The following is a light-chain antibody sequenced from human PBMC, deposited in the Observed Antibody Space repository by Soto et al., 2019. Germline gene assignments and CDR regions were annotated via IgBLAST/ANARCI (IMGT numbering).Light chain of an antibody. J-gene: IGKJ4*01. CDR1: PSVTNF. V-gene: IGKV3-15*01. CDR3: QQYNNWPLT. Sequence: EIVLTQSPATLSLSPGERATLSCRASPSVTNFLAWYQQKPGQAPRLLVWRASIRATDMAARFSGSGSGTEFTLTISSLQPEDSAVYYCQQYNNWPLTFGGGTKVDIK. CDR2: RAS.